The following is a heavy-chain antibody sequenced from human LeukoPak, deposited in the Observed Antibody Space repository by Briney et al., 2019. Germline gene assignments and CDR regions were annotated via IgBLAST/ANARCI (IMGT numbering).Heavy chain of an antibody. Sequence: GASVKVSCKASGYTFTSYGISWVRQAPGQGLEWMGWISAYNGNTNYAQKLQGRVTMTTDTSTSTAYMELRSLRSDDTAVYYYARVPNEDLYCSGTSCYANYFYMDVWGKGTTVTVSS. D-gene: IGHD2-2*01. CDR3: ARVPNEDLYCSGTSCYANYFYMDV. V-gene: IGHV1-18*01. J-gene: IGHJ6*03. CDR1: GYTFTSYG. CDR2: ISAYNGNT.